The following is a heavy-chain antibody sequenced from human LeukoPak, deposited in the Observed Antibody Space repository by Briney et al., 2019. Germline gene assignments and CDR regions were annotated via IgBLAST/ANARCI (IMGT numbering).Heavy chain of an antibody. CDR2: ISYDGSNK. J-gene: IGHJ4*02. V-gene: IGHV3-30*12. CDR1: GFTFSSYG. D-gene: IGHD5-12*01. CDR3: ARDISSGYGPLLPPDY. Sequence: GGSLRLSCAASGFTFSSYGMHWVRQAPGKGLDWVAVISYDGSNKYYADSVRGRFTISRDNSKNTLYLQMNSLSAEDTAVYYCARDISSGYGPLLPPDYWGQGTLVTVSS.